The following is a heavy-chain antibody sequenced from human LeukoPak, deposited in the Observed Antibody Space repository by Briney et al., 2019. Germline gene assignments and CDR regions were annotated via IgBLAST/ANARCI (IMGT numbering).Heavy chain of an antibody. CDR1: GGSISSSGYC. CDR2: IDYSGNT. CDR3: ARVYGIYDSSGYYLSFSL. Sequence: SETLSLTCTVSGGSISSSGYCWGWIRQPPGKGLEWIGSIDYSGNTNYNPSLKSRVTISVDKSKNQFSLKLSSVTAADTAVYYCARVYGIYDSSGYYLSFSLWGQGTLVTVSS. J-gene: IGHJ4*02. D-gene: IGHD3-22*01. V-gene: IGHV4-39*07.